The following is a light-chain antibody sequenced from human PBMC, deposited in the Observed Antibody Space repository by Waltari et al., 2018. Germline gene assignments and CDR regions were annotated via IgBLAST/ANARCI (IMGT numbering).Light chain of an antibody. CDR1: QGLLYNGNDY. Sequence: DIVMTQSPLSLSVTPGETASISCRSSQGLLYNGNDYLSWYVQKPGQVPQLLISLGSSRASGGAARFSGSVSGTYFILGSSGVKPEDVGRYYCMQGRQPGYTFGQETRLEI. V-gene: IGKV2-28*01. CDR3: MQGRQPGYT. J-gene: IGKJ2*01. CDR2: LGS.